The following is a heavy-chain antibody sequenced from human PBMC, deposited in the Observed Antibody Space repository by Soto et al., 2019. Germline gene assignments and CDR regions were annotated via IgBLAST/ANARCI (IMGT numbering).Heavy chain of an antibody. J-gene: IGHJ5*02. D-gene: IGHD2-8*01. CDR1: GGIFNIYG. Sequence: QVHLVQAGAEVKKPGSSVKVSCKTSGGIFNIYGLSWVRQAPGQGPEWMGQIIPIFGTARYAQKFQGRVTITADDATSTAYMELSGLSSDDTAMYYCAREKFSNYFDPWGQGTLVTVSS. CDR3: AREKFSNYFDP. V-gene: IGHV1-69*01. CDR2: IIPIFGTA.